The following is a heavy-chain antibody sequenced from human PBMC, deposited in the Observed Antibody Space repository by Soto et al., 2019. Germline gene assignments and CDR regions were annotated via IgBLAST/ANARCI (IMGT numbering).Heavy chain of an antibody. Sequence: SETLSLTCTVSGGSISSYYWSWIRQPPGKGLEWIGYIYYSGSTNYNPSLKSRVTISVDTSKNQFSLKLSSVTAADTAVYYCARRMSPDYYYYGMDVWGQGTTVTVSS. CDR1: GGSISSYY. J-gene: IGHJ6*02. CDR2: IYYSGST. V-gene: IGHV4-59*08. CDR3: ARRMSPDYYYYGMDV.